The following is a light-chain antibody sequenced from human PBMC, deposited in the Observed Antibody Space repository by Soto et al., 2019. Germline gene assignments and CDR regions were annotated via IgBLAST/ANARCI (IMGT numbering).Light chain of an antibody. V-gene: IGKV4-1*01. Sequence: DIVMTQSPDSLAVSLGERATINCKSSRSLLYTSNNKNYLAWYQQTPGQPPKLLLNWASTRQSGVPDRFSGSEFGKNVPPPISRLQAEDVGVYYCQPYSGPPWTFGQGTKVDIK. CDR1: RSLLYTSNNKNY. CDR3: QPYSGPPWT. J-gene: IGKJ1*01. CDR2: WAS.